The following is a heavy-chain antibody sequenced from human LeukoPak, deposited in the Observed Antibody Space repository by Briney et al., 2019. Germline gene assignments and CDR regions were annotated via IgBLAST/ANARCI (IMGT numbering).Heavy chain of an antibody. J-gene: IGHJ4*02. CDR1: GGTFSSYA. Sequence: GASVKVSCKASGGTFSSYAISWVRQAPGQGLEWMGRIIPILGIANYAQKFQGRVTITADKSTSTAYMELSSLRSEDTAVYYCARAEGYWNDVGHLFDYWGQGTLVTVSS. D-gene: IGHD1-1*01. CDR2: IIPILGIA. CDR3: ARAEGYWNDVGHLFDY. V-gene: IGHV1-69*04.